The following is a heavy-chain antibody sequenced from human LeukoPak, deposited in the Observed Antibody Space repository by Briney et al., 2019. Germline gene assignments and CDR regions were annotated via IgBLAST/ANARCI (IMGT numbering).Heavy chain of an antibody. CDR3: AKEGGRTFYYDSSAWFDY. D-gene: IGHD3-22*01. J-gene: IGHJ4*02. CDR2: ISYDGSNK. Sequence: GGSLRLSCAASGLTFSSYGMHWVSQAPGKGLEWVAVISYDGSNKYYADSVKGRFTISRDNSKNTLYLQMNSLRAEDTAVYYCAKEGGRTFYYDSSAWFDYWGQGTLVTVSS. CDR1: GLTFSSYG. V-gene: IGHV3-30*18.